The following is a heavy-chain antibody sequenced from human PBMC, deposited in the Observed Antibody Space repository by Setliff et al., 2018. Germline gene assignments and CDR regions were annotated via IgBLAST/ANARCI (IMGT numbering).Heavy chain of an antibody. D-gene: IGHD5-12*01. J-gene: IGHJ4*02. CDR1: GGSFSGYY. V-gene: IGHV4-34*01. Sequence: LSLTCAVYGGSFSGYYWSWIRQPPGKGLEWIGEINHSGSTNYNPSLKGRVTISVDTSKNQFSLKLSSVTAADTAVYYCARTPDGFLGDGYNLNTLGYFDSWGQGTLVTVSS. CDR2: INHSGST. CDR3: ARTPDGFLGDGYNLNTLGYFDS.